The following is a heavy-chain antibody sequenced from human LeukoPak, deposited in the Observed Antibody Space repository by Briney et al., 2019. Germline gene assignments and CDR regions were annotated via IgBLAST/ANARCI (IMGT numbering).Heavy chain of an antibody. CDR1: GGSISSYY. CDR2: IYYSGST. V-gene: IGHV4-4*08. CDR3: AREDYGSGSSPIDY. D-gene: IGHD3-10*01. J-gene: IGHJ4*02. Sequence: PSETLSLTCTVSGGSISSYYWSWIRQPPGKGLEWIGYIYYSGSTYYNPSLKSRVTISVDTSKNQFSLKLSSVTAADTAVYYCAREDYGSGSSPIDYWGQGTLVTVSS.